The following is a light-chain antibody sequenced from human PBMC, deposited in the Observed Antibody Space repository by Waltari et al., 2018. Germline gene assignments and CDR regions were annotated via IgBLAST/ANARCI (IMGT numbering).Light chain of an antibody. CDR1: SSDAGHYNY. CDR2: DVS. CDR3: SSFTSASTVGVI. V-gene: IGLV2-14*03. Sequence: QSALTQPASVSGSPGQSITISCTRPSSDAGHYNYVPWYPQRPGKPPKLLIYDVSYRPSGISSRFSGSKSGSTASLTIYGLQAEDEADYYCSSFTSASTVGVIFGGGTKLTVL. J-gene: IGLJ2*01.